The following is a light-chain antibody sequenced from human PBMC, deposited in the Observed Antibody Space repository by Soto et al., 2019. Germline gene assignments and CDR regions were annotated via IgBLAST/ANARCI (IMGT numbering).Light chain of an antibody. CDR2: DAS. CDR1: QSVSSY. Sequence: EIVLTQSPATLSLSPGERATLSCRASQSVSSYLAWYQQKPGQAPRLLIYDASNRATGIPARFSGSGSGTDFTLTITSLQPEDVATYYCQKYKSAPFTFGPGTKVDIK. V-gene: IGKV3-11*01. J-gene: IGKJ3*01. CDR3: QKYKSAPFT.